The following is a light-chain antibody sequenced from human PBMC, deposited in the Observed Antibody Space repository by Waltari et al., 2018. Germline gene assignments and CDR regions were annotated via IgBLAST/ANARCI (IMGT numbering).Light chain of an antibody. CDR3: QQYNSYSLLT. CDR1: QIISNW. J-gene: IGKJ4*01. V-gene: IGKV1-5*03. CDR2: KAF. Sequence: DIQMTQSPSTLSASVGDTIIITCRASQIISNWLAWYQQKPGKAPKLLIYKAFTLETGVPSRFSGSGSGTVFTLTISSLQPDDFATYYCQQYNSYSLLTFGGGTKVEIE.